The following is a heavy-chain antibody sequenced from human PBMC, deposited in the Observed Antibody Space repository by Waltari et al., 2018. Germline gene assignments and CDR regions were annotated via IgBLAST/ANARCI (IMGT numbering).Heavy chain of an antibody. J-gene: IGHJ3*01. CDR3: ARESEFCSSSACNDGFDV. Sequence: EGQLAESGGGLVQPGGSLRLSCAASGFPFSSLWMHWVRQAPGKGLVWVSRVNVDGSAATYAASVRGRFTISRDNAKNTLYLQMNSLKVEDTAVYYCARESEFCSSSACNDGFDVWGQGTMVIVSS. CDR1: GFPFSSLW. CDR2: VNVDGSAA. V-gene: IGHV3-74*01. D-gene: IGHD2-2*01.